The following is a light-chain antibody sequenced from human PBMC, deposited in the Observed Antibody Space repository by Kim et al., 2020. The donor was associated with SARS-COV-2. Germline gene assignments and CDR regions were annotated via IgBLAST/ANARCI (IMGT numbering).Light chain of an antibody. CDR1: SSNIGSNT. CDR2: SND. CDR3: AAWDDSLNGPV. V-gene: IGLV1-44*01. J-gene: IGLJ3*02. Sequence: ELTQPPSASGTPGQRVTISCSGSSSNIGSNTVNWYQHLPGTAPKLLIYSNDQRPSGVPDRFSGSKSGTSASLAISGLQSEDEADYYCAAWDDSLNGPVFGGGTKLTVL.